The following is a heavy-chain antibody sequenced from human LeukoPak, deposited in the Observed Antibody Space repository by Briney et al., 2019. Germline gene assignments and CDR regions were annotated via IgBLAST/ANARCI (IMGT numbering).Heavy chain of an antibody. V-gene: IGHV3-23*01. CDR2: ISGSGGST. CDR3: AKKQFGAMVRGDTFDY. J-gene: IGHJ4*02. D-gene: IGHD3-10*01. CDR1: GFTFSSYA. Sequence: GGSLRLSCAASGFTFSSYAMSWVRQAPGKGLEWVSAISGSGGSTYYADSVKGRFTISRDNSKNTLYLQMNSLRAEDTAVYYCAKKQFGAMVRGDTFDYWGQGTLVTVSS.